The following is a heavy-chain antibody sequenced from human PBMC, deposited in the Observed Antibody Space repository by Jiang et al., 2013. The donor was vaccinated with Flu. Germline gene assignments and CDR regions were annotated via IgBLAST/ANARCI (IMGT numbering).Heavy chain of an antibody. CDR3: VRMSGHSYDY. J-gene: IGHJ4*02. Sequence: QTLSLTCVISGDSVSTNSATWNRIRQSPSRGLEWLGRTHYRSNWNFDYALSVKGRLTINPDTSKNQFSLHLNSVTPEDTAVYYCVRMSGHSYDYWGQGTLVTVSS. CDR2: THYRSNWNF. D-gene: IGHD6-25*01. V-gene: IGHV6-1*01. CDR1: GDSVSTNSAT.